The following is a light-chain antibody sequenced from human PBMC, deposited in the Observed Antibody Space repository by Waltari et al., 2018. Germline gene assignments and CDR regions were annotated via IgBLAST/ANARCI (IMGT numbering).Light chain of an antibody. CDR3: QYRNSSPCT. Sequence: EVVLTQSPATLSLSPGERATLSCRASQSMSSHLAWYQQKRGQAPRFVIYDAYVRATCIPARFSGGGSGTDLKLTISNLEREDCAVYYCQYRNSSPCTFGQGPKVEIK. CDR2: DAY. V-gene: IGKV3-11*01. CDR1: QSMSSH. J-gene: IGKJ1*01.